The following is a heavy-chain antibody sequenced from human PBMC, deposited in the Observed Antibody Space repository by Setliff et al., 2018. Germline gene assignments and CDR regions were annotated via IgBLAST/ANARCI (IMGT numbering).Heavy chain of an antibody. Sequence: PSETLSLTCTVSGGSISSHYWSWIRQPPGKGLEWIGSIYYSGCTNYNPSLKSRVTISVDTSKNQVSLKLSSVTAADTALYYCTVYNTGSSKDHYWGQGTPVTVSS. CDR2: IYYSGCT. D-gene: IGHD2-8*02. V-gene: IGHV4-59*11. J-gene: IGHJ4*02. CDR1: GGSISSHY. CDR3: TVYNTGSSKDHY.